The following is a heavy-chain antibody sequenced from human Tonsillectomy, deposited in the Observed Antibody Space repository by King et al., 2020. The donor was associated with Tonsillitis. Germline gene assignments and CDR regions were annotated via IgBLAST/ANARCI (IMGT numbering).Heavy chain of an antibody. J-gene: IGHJ6*02. CDR2: ISSSGSSI. D-gene: IGHD1-1*01. CDR3: ARGLVGRRGDYGMDV. CDR1: GFTFSSYS. Sequence: VQLVESGGGLLQPGGSLRLSCAASGFTFSSYSIHCVCQAPGKGLEWVSYISSSGSSIYYADSVKGLFTISRDNAKNSLYRQMNSLRAEDTAVYYCARGLVGRRGDYGMDVWGQGTTVTVSS. V-gene: IGHV3-48*01.